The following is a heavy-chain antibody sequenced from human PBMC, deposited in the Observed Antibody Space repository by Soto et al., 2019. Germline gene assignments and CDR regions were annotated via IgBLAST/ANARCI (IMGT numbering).Heavy chain of an antibody. CDR3: ARDGRRGYDLDV. CDR2: ISASRTTI. V-gene: IGHV3-48*02. D-gene: IGHD1-26*01. CDR1: GFTFSSYA. Sequence: PGGSLRLSCAASGFTFSSYAMNWVRQAPGKGLEWLSYISASRTTIYYAGSVRGRFTVSRDNAKNSIYLQMNSLRDEDTAVYYCARDGRRGYDLDVWGQGTMVTVSS. J-gene: IGHJ6*02.